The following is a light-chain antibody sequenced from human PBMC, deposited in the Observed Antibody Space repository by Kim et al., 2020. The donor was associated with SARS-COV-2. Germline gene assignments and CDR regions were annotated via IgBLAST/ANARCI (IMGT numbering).Light chain of an antibody. CDR3: QQYGIAPPYT. V-gene: IGKV3-20*01. CDR2: SVS. J-gene: IGKJ2*01. CDR1: QSVCSLC. Sequence: SPGERATLSCRPSQSVCSLCLAWYQQKPGQAPRLLIYSVSNRATGIPDRFSGSGSGTDFTLTISRLEPEDFAVYYCQQYGIAPPYTFGQGTKLEI.